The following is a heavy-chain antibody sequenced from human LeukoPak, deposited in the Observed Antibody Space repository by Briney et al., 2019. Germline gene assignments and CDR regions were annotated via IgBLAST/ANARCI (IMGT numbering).Heavy chain of an antibody. CDR3: ATKQWLAPPPDS. V-gene: IGHV3-74*01. D-gene: IGHD6-19*01. J-gene: IGHJ4*02. Sequence: GGSLRLSCAASGFTFSKYWMLWVRQAPGKGLESVSRINADGTVTTYADPVKGRFTVSRDNADNTMFLQMNSVRDEDTAVYYCATKQWLAPPPDSWGQGTPVTVSS. CDR1: GFTFSKYW. CDR2: INADGTVT.